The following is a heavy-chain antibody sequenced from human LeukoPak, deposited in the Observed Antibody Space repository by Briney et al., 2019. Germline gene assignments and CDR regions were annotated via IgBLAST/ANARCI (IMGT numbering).Heavy chain of an antibody. Sequence: PGGSLRLSCAASGFTFSSYAMSWVRQAPGKGLEWVSGISGSGGSTYYADSVKGRFTISRDNSKNTLYLQMNSLRAEDTAVYYCAKDKGGPGDYFDYWGQGTLVTVSS. CDR1: GFTFSSYA. CDR2: ISGSGGST. CDR3: AKDKGGPGDYFDY. D-gene: IGHD3-10*01. V-gene: IGHV3-23*01. J-gene: IGHJ4*02.